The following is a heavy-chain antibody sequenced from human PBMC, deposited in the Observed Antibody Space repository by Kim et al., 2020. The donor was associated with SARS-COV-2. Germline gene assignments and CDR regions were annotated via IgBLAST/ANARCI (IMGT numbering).Heavy chain of an antibody. CDR2: ISGSGGST. D-gene: IGHD2-15*01. Sequence: GGSLRLSCAASGFTFSSYAMSWVRQAPGKGLEWVSAISGSGGSTYYADSVKGRFTISRDNSKNTLYLQMNSLRAEDTAVYYCAKVGVWGDIVVVVAAYYFDYWGQGTLVTVSS. J-gene: IGHJ4*02. CDR3: AKVGVWGDIVVVVAAYYFDY. V-gene: IGHV3-23*01. CDR1: GFTFSSYA.